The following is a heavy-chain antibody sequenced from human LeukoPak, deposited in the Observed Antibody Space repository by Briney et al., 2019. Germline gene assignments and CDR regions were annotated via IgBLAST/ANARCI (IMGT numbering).Heavy chain of an antibody. CDR2: IYTSGST. J-gene: IGHJ6*03. CDR3: ASYSSSSEIFYYYYYYYMDV. Sequence: PSQTLSLTCTVSGGSISSGSYYWSWIRQPAGKGLEWIGRIYTSGSTNYNPSLKSRVTISVDTSKNQFSLKLSSVTAADTAVYYCASYSSSSEIFYYYYYYYMDVWGKGTTVTVSS. D-gene: IGHD6-6*01. CDR1: GGSISSGSYY. V-gene: IGHV4-61*02.